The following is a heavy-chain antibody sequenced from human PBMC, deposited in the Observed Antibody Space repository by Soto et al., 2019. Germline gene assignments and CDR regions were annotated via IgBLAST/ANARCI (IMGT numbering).Heavy chain of an antibody. CDR3: ARDQRYNWNYGDFDY. CDR2: ISSSSSTI. D-gene: IGHD1-7*01. V-gene: IGHV3-48*02. Sequence: QLGGSLRLSCAASGFTFSSYSMNWVRQAPGKGLEWVSYISSSSSTIYYADSVKGRFTISRDNAKNSLYLQMNSLRDEDTAVYYCARDQRYNWNYGDFDYWGQGTLVTVSS. CDR1: GFTFSSYS. J-gene: IGHJ4*02.